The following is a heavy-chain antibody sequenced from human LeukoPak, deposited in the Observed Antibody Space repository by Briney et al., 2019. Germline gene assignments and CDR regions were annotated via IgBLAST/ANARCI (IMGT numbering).Heavy chain of an antibody. CDR3: ARDLRHAWITSAVAGRFDY. D-gene: IGHD6-19*01. CDR2: ISAYNGNT. CDR1: GYTFTSYG. V-gene: IGHV1-18*01. J-gene: IGHJ4*02. Sequence: ASVKVSCKASGYTFTSYGISWVRQAPGQGLEWMGWISAYNGNTNYAQKLQGRVTMTTDTSTSTAYMELRSLRSDDTAVYYCARDLRHAWITSAVAGRFDYWGQGTLVTVSS.